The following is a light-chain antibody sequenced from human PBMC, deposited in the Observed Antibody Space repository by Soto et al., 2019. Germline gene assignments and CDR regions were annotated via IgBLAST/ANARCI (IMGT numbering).Light chain of an antibody. Sequence: DIQMTQSPSTLSASVGDRVTITCRASQSISSWLAWYQQKPGKAPKLLIYRASSLDSGVPLRFSGSGSGTEFTLTINTLQPDDFATYYCQQYNTYSTFGQGTKVEIK. CDR3: QQYNTYST. CDR1: QSISSW. J-gene: IGKJ1*01. CDR2: RAS. V-gene: IGKV1-5*03.